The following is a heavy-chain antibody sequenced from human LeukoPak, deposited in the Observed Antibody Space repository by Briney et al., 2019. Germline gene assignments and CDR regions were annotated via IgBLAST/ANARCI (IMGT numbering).Heavy chain of an antibody. V-gene: IGHV1-2*02. Sequence: ASVKVSCKASGYTFTGYYMHWVRQAPGQGLEWMGWINPNSGGTNYAQKFQGRVTMTRDTSISTAYMELSRLRSDDTAVYYCARVSIVGAAYPPYHLDLRGKGT. CDR1: GYTFTGYY. CDR2: INPNSGGT. J-gene: IGHJ6*03. CDR3: ARVSIVGAAYPPYHLDL. D-gene: IGHD1-26*01.